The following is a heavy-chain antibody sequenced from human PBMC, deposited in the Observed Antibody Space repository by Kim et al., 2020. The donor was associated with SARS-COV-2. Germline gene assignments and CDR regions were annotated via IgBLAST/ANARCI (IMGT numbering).Heavy chain of an antibody. Sequence: QKFQGRVTMTEDTSTDTAYMELSSLRSEDTAVYYCATGVITMIAYGMDVWGQGTTVTVSS. V-gene: IGHV1-24*01. J-gene: IGHJ6*02. D-gene: IGHD3-22*01. CDR3: ATGVITMIAYGMDV.